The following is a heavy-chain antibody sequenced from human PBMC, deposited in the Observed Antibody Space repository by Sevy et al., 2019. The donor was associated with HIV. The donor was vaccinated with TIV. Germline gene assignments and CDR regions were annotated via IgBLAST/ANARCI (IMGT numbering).Heavy chain of an antibody. J-gene: IGHJ1*01. V-gene: IGHV3-30*04. CDR3: ARGENDDEFFQY. Sequence: GGSLRLSCAVSGFIFSNFAMHWVRQAPGKGLEWVAVTSYDGSHKYYADSVKGRFTVSRDNSRNILSLEMNNLRREDTAVYYCARGENDDEFFQYWGQGTLVTVSS. CDR1: GFIFSNFA. CDR2: TSYDGSHK. D-gene: IGHD1-26*01.